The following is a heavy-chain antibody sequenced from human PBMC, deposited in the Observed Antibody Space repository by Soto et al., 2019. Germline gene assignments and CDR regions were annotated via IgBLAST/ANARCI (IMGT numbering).Heavy chain of an antibody. J-gene: IGHJ4*02. D-gene: IGHD3-22*01. Sequence: PGGSLRLSCAASGFTFSSYGMHWVRQAPGKGLEWVAVIWYDGSNKYYADSVKGRFTISRDNSKNTLYLKMNSLRAEDTAVYYCARDNYYDSKVFDYWGQGTLVTVSS. CDR3: ARDNYYDSKVFDY. CDR2: IWYDGSNK. CDR1: GFTFSSYG. V-gene: IGHV3-33*01.